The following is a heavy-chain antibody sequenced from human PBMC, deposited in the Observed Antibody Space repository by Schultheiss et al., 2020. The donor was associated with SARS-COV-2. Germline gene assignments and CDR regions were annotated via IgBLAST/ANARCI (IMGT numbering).Heavy chain of an antibody. J-gene: IGHJ5*02. D-gene: IGHD4-17*01. V-gene: IGHV4-31*03. CDR2: IYYSGST. Sequence: SETLSLTCTVSGDSISSGGYYWSWIRQHPGKGLEWIGYIYYSGSTYYNPSLKSRVTISVDTSKNQFSLKLSSVTAADTAVYYCARERGPYGDYENWFDPWGQGTLVTVSS. CDR1: GDSISSGGYY. CDR3: ARERGPYGDYENWFDP.